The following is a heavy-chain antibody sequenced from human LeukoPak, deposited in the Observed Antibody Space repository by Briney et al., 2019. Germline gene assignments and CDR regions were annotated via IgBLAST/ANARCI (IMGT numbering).Heavy chain of an antibody. CDR1: GGTFSSYA. CDR2: IIPILGIA. CDR3: ARAPREYCSGGSCYGYFQH. Sequence: ASVKVSCKASGGTFSSYAISWVRQAPGPGLEWMGRIIPILGIANYAQKFQGRVTITADKSTSTAYMELSSLRSEDTAVYYCARAPREYCSGGSCYGYFQHWGQGTLVTVSS. D-gene: IGHD2-15*01. V-gene: IGHV1-69*04. J-gene: IGHJ1*01.